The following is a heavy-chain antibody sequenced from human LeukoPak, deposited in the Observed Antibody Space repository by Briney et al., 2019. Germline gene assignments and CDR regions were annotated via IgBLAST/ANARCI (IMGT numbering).Heavy chain of an antibody. J-gene: IGHJ4*02. Sequence: ASVKVSCKASGYTFTSYDINWVRQATGQGLEWMGWMNPNSGNTGYAQKFQGRVTMTRNTSISTAYMELSSLRSEDTAVYYCSRSSGWDLYYFDYWGQGTLVTVSS. CDR2: MNPNSGNT. V-gene: IGHV1-8*01. D-gene: IGHD6-19*01. CDR3: SRSSGWDLYYFDY. CDR1: GYTFTSYD.